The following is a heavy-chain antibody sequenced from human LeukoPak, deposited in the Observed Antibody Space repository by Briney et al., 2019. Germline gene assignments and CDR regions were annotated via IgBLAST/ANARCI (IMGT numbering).Heavy chain of an antibody. J-gene: IGHJ4*02. Sequence: GGSLRLSCAASGFTVSSNHMSWVRQAPGKGLEWVGRIKSKTDVGTTDFAAPVKGRFIISRDDSENTLYLQMHSLKTEDTAVYYCTASPPGGDYFDYWGQGTLVTVSS. D-gene: IGHD1-14*01. CDR3: TASPPGGDYFDY. CDR1: GFTVSSNH. CDR2: IKSKTDVGTT. V-gene: IGHV3-15*01.